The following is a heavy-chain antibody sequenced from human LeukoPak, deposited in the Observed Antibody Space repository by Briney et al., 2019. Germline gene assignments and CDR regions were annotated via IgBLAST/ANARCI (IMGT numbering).Heavy chain of an antibody. CDR3: ARLYEGKRPPDY. CDR2: IYYSGNT. CDR1: GGSISSSDYY. Sequence: SETLSLTCTVSGGSISSSDYYWGWIRQPPGKGLEWIGSIYYSGNTYYNPSLKSRVTISVDTSKNQFSLRLRSVTAADTAVYYCARLYEGKRPPDYWGQGTLVTVS. V-gene: IGHV4-39*01. J-gene: IGHJ4*02. D-gene: IGHD2-8*01.